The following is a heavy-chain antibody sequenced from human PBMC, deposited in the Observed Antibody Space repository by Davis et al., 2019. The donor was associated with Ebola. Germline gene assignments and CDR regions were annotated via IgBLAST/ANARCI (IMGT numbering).Heavy chain of an antibody. Sequence: SETLSLTCTVSGGSISSYYWSWIRQPPGKGLEWIGYIYYSGSTNYNPSLKSRVTISVDTSKNQFSLKLSSVTAADTAVYYCARGRSTTNYYGSGKGWFDPWGQGTLVTVSS. CDR3: ARGRSTTNYYGSGKGWFDP. CDR1: GGSISSYY. CDR2: IYYSGST. D-gene: IGHD3-10*01. J-gene: IGHJ5*02. V-gene: IGHV4-59*01.